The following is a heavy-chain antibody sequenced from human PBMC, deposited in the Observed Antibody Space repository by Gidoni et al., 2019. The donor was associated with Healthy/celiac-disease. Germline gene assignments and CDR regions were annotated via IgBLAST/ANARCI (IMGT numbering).Heavy chain of an antibody. D-gene: IGHD1-7*01. CDR1: GFTVRRYC. CDR2: IWYDGSNK. J-gene: IGHJ4*02. V-gene: IGHV3-33*01. Sequence: QVQLVESVGGVVQPGRSLRLSCAASGFTVRRYCMHWVRPAPGKGLEWVAVIWYDGSNKYYADSVKGRFTISRDNSKNTLYLQMNSLRAEDTAVYYCARDGPSDIAGTTDFFDYWGQGTLVTVSS. CDR3: ARDGPSDIAGTTDFFDY.